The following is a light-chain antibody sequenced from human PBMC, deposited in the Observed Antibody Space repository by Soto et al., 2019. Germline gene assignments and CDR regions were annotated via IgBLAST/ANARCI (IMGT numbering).Light chain of an antibody. CDR1: SSDVGKYDR. V-gene: IGLV2-18*02. CDR3: SSYMSTSRYV. CDR2: EVI. Sequence: QSVLTQPPSVSGSPGQSVTISCTGTSSDVGKYDRVSWYQQPPGTAPKLIIYEVINRPSGVPARFSGSKSGNTASLTISGLQAEDEAAYYCSSYMSTSRYVFGAGTQLTVL. J-gene: IGLJ7*01.